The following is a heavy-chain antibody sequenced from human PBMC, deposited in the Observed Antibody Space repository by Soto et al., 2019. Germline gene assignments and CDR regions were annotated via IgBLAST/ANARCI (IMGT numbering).Heavy chain of an antibody. V-gene: IGHV1-46*01. J-gene: IGHJ4*02. CDR1: GYTFTTYY. Sequence: ASVKVSCKASGYTFTTYYMHWVRQAPGQGLEWMGIINPSGGSTSYAQQFQGRVTMTTDTSMSTVYMELSSLRSEDTAVYYCARGDSTHYYGSGSPDYWGQGTLVTVSS. CDR2: INPSGGST. CDR3: ARGDSTHYYGSGSPDY. D-gene: IGHD3-10*01.